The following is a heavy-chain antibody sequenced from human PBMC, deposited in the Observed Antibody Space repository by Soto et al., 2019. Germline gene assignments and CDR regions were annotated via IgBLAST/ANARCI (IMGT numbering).Heavy chain of an antibody. V-gene: IGHV3-23*01. J-gene: IGHJ5*02. CDR3: AKDSSGTTRIPNWFDP. CDR1: GFTFSSYA. CDR2: ISGSGGST. D-gene: IGHD1-1*01. Sequence: GGSLRLSCAASGFTFSSYAMSWVRQAPGKGLEWVSAISGSGGSTYYADSVKGRFTISRDNSKNTLYLQMNSLRAEDTAVYYCAKDSSGTTRIPNWFDPWGQGTLVTVSS.